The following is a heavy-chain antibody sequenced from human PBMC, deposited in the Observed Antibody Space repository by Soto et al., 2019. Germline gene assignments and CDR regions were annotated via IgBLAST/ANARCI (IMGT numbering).Heavy chain of an antibody. Sequence: ASVKVSCKASGYTFTSYYMHCVRQAPGQGLEWMGIINPSGGSTSYAQKFQGRVTMTRGTSTSTVYMELSSLRSEDTAVYYCARGWRSSGSYPYYFDYWGQGTLVTVS. CDR1: GYTFTSYY. D-gene: IGHD1-26*01. CDR2: INPSGGST. CDR3: ARGWRSSGSYPYYFDY. V-gene: IGHV1-46*01. J-gene: IGHJ4*02.